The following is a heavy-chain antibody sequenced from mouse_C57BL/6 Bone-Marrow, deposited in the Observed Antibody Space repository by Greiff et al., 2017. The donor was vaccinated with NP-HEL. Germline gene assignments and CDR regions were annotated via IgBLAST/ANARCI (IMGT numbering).Heavy chain of an antibody. CDR3: TTRNWDVDY. Sequence: SGAELVRPGASVKLSCTASGFNIKDDYMHWVKQRPEQGLEWIGWIDPENGDTEYASKFQGKATITADTSSNTAYLQLSSLTSEDTAVYYCTTRNWDVDYWGQGTTLTVSS. CDR1: GFNIKDDY. D-gene: IGHD4-1*01. V-gene: IGHV14-4*01. CDR2: IDPENGDT. J-gene: IGHJ2*01.